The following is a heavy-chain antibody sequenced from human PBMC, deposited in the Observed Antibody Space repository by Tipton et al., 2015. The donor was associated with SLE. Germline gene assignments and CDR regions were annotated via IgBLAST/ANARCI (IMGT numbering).Heavy chain of an antibody. J-gene: IGHJ4*02. V-gene: IGHV4-31*03. Sequence: TLSLTCTVSTASIYSGDYYWTWRRQHPGKDLEWIGYIHYSGSTFDTPSPKSRITVSVDTSKNQFSLKLSSVTAADTAVYYCARETSWVDYWGQGTLVTVSS. CDR1: TASIYSGDYY. CDR2: IHYSGST. D-gene: IGHD7-27*01. CDR3: ARETSWVDY.